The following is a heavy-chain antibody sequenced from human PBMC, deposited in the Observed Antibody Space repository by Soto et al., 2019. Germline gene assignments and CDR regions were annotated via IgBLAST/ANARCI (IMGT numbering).Heavy chain of an antibody. CDR1: GGSFSGYY. J-gene: IGHJ4*02. CDR2: INHSGST. CDR3: ARVVTRDDYIWGSYRYIGFDY. V-gene: IGHV4-34*01. Sequence: QVQLQQWGAGLLKPSETLSLTCAVYGGSFSGYYWSWIRQPPGKGLEWIGEINHSGSTNYHPSLKSRVTTSVDTSKNRFSLKLSSVAAADTAVYYCARVVTRDDYIWGSYRYIGFDYWGQGTLVTVSS. D-gene: IGHD3-16*02.